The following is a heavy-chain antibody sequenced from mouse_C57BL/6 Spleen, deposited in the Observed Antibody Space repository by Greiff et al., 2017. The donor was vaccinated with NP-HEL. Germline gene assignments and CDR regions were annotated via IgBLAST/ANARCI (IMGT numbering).Heavy chain of an antibody. CDR2: IYPGNSDT. J-gene: IGHJ3*01. Sequence: EVQLQQSGTVLARPGASVKMSCKTSGYTFTSYWMHWVKQRPGQGLEWIGAIYPGNSDTSYNQKFKGKAKLTAVTSASTAYMELSSLTNEDSAVYYCTREYYSNPWFAYWGQGTLVTVSA. CDR3: TREYYSNPWFAY. CDR1: GYTFTSYW. V-gene: IGHV1-5*01. D-gene: IGHD2-5*01.